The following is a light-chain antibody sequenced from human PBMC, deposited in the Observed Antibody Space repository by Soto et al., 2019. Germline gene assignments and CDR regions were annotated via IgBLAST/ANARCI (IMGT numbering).Light chain of an antibody. J-gene: IGLJ1*01. CDR2: EVS. V-gene: IGLV2-14*01. Sequence: TQPTSLSVSPGPSLTLSCTGTSGDVGGYNYVSWYQQHPGKAPKVIIFEVSNRPSGVSNRFSGSKSGNTASLTISGLQAEDEADYYCSSYTDTSTRVFGTGTKVTVL. CDR1: SGDVGGYNY. CDR3: SSYTDTSTRV.